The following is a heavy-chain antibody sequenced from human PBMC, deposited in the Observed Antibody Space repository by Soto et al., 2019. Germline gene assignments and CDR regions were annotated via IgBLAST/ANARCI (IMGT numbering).Heavy chain of an antibody. D-gene: IGHD6-19*01. Sequence: EVQLVESGGALVQRGGSLTLSCAASGFRFSIYSMNWVRQAPGKGLEWSAYITSDTKTIKYAESVKGRFTISRDNAKNSVHLQMDNLSDEDTAVYYCARSVEGHFDYWGQGTVVTVSS. CDR1: GFRFSIYS. CDR3: ARSVEGHFDY. V-gene: IGHV3-48*02. J-gene: IGHJ4*02. CDR2: ITSDTKTI.